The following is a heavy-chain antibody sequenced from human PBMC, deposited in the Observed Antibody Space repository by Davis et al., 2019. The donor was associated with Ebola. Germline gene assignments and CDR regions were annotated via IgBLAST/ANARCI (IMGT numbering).Heavy chain of an antibody. Sequence: GESLKISCKGSGYSFTSYWIGWVRQMPGKGLEWMGRIDPSDSYTNYSPSFQGHVTISADKSISTAYLQWSSLKASDTAMYYCARREWPDQCYYYGMDVWGQGTTVTVSS. CDR2: IDPSDSYT. V-gene: IGHV5-10-1*01. CDR3: ARREWPDQCYYYGMDV. J-gene: IGHJ6*02. CDR1: GYSFTSYW. D-gene: IGHD1-14*01.